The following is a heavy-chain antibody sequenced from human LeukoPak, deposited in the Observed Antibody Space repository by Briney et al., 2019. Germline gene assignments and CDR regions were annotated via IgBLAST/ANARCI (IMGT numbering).Heavy chain of an antibody. Sequence: PGGFLRLSCTASGFTFSSYEMNWVRQAPGKGLEWSSYISSGSTTIYYADSVKGRFTISRDNAKNSLHLQMNSLRADDTAAYCSARRFCGSTSCTLDSWGQGNLVTVSS. CDR3: ARRFCGSTSCTLDS. J-gene: IGHJ4*02. CDR1: GFTFSSYE. D-gene: IGHD2-2*01. V-gene: IGHV3-48*03. CDR2: ISSGSTTI.